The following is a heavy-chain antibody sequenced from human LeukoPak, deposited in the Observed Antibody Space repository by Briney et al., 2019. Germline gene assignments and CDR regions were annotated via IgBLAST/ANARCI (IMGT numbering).Heavy chain of an antibody. D-gene: IGHD3-10*01. CDR2: IVVGSGNT. V-gene: IGHV1-58*02. J-gene: IGHJ4*02. Sequence: SVKVSCKASGFTFTSSAMRRVRQARGQRLEWIGWIVVGSGNTNYAQKFQERVTITRDMSTSTAYMELSSLRSEDTAVYYCAAVHPGEFTDYWGQGTLVTVSS. CDR3: AAVHPGEFTDY. CDR1: GFTFTSSA.